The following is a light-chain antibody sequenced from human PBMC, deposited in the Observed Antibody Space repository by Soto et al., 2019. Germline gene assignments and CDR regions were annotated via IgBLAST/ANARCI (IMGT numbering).Light chain of an antibody. V-gene: IGKV2-28*01. Sequence: DIVMTQTPLSLPVTPGAPASISCRSGRSLFDSDDGTTYLDWYLQKPGQSPQLLIYFGSTRASGVPDRFSGSGSDTDFTLTISRVEAEDVGVYYCMQALQTRWTFGQGTKVDI. CDR1: RSLFDSDDGTTY. J-gene: IGKJ1*01. CDR2: FGS. CDR3: MQALQTRWT.